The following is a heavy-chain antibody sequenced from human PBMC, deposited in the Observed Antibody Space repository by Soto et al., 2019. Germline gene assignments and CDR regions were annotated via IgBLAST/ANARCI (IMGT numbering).Heavy chain of an antibody. V-gene: IGHV1-69*19. Sequence: QVQLEQSGAEVKKPVSSVKVSCQTSGGTFNTYTISWMRQSTGQGLEWLGGILPVFHIVNYAQQFQARLNLTADDTTTSVFMELSRLTYEDAAVYFCARPHLMGRHYEFRRAPTASLYPYGLGVCGQGTPVIVSS. CDR2: ILPVFHIV. CDR1: GGTFNTYT. D-gene: IGHD3-3*01. J-gene: IGHJ6*02. CDR3: ARPHLMGRHYEFRRAPTASLYPYGLGV.